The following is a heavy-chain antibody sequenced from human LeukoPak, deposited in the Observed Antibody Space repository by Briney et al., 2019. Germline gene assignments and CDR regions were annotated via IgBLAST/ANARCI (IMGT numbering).Heavy chain of an antibody. CDR1: GGSISSSSYY. Sequence: SETLSLTCTVSGGSISSSSYYWGWIRQPPGKGLEWIGYIYYSGSTNYNPSLKSRVTISVDTSKNQFSLKLSSVTAADTAVYYCARGSGSYYYFDYWGQGTLVTVSS. J-gene: IGHJ4*02. CDR3: ARGSGSYYYFDY. V-gene: IGHV4-61*05. D-gene: IGHD1-26*01. CDR2: IYYSGST.